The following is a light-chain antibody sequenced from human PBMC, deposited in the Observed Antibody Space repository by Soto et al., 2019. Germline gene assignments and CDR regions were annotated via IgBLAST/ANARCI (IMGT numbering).Light chain of an antibody. J-gene: IGLJ2*01. CDR1: RSDVGSYTL. V-gene: IGLV2-14*02. Sequence: QSALTQPASVSGSPGQSITISCTGTRSDVGSYTLVSWYQQHPGRAPKLLIYEDNKRPSGVSYRFSGSKSGNTASLTISGLQADDEADYYCSSFSSITREVFGGGTKLTVL. CDR2: EDN. CDR3: SSFSSITREV.